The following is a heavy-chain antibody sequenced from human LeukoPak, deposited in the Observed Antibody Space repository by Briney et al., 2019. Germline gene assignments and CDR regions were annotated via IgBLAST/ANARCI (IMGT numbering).Heavy chain of an antibody. Sequence: SETLSLTCTVSGGSINSSSYYWGWIRQPPGKGLEWIGNIYYTGRTYYNPSLKSRVTISVDTSKNQFSLNLSSVTAADTAVYYCAGRIIGHYDIVAGYYDSWFDSWGQGILVTVSS. D-gene: IGHD3-9*01. CDR2: IYYTGRT. J-gene: IGHJ5*01. V-gene: IGHV4-39*01. CDR3: AGRIIGHYDIVAGYYDSWFDS. CDR1: GGSINSSSYY.